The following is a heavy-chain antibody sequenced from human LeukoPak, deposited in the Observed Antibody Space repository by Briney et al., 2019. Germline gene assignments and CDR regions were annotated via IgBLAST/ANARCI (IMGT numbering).Heavy chain of an antibody. Sequence: PGGSLRLSCGASGFTFSSYWMHWVRQAPGKGLVWISRINSDGSTTSYADSVKGRFTISRDNAKNTLYLQMNSLRAEDTAVYYCAKGARDYDSSGYYYVFCYFDYWGQGTLVTVSS. CDR3: AKGARDYDSSGYYYVFCYFDY. V-gene: IGHV3-74*01. CDR1: GFTFSSYW. CDR2: INSDGSTT. D-gene: IGHD3-22*01. J-gene: IGHJ4*02.